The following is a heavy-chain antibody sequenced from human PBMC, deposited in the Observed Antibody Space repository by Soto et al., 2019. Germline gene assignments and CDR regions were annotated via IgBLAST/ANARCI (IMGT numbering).Heavy chain of an antibody. CDR2: IRSEANSYAT. J-gene: IGHJ6*03. D-gene: IGHD2-15*01. CDR3: TRLEIFPIDV. CDR1: GFTFSGSA. V-gene: IGHV3-73*01. Sequence: GGSLRLSCAASGFTFSGSAMHWVRQASGKGLEWVGRIRSEANSYATAYAASVKGRFTISRDDSKNTAYLQMNSLKTEDTAVYYCTRLEIFPIDVWGKGTTVTVSS.